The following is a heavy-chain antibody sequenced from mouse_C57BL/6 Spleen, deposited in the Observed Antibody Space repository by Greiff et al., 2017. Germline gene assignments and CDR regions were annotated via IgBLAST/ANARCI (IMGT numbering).Heavy chain of an antibody. D-gene: IGHD1-1*01. CDR1: GYAFSSSW. CDR3: ARWRYYGSSFDY. CDR2: IYPGDGDT. Sequence: QVQLQQSGPELVKPGASVKISCKASGYAFSSSWMNWVKQRPGKGLEWIGRIYPGDGDTNYNGKFKGKATLTADKSSSTAYMQLSSLTSEDSAVYFCARWRYYGSSFDYWGQGTTLTVSS. V-gene: IGHV1-82*01. J-gene: IGHJ2*01.